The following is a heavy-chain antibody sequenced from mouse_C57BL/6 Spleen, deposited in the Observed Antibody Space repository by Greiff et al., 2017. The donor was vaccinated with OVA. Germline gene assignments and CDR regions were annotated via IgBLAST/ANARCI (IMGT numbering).Heavy chain of an antibody. CDR2: IYPSDSET. V-gene: IGHV1-61*01. J-gene: IGHJ2*01. CDR3: ARDYYGSSYGDY. D-gene: IGHD1-1*01. Sequence: LQQPGAELVRPGSSVKLSCKASGYTFTSYWMDWVKQRPGQGLEWIGNIYPSDSETHYNQKFKDKATLTVDKSSSTAYMQLSSLTSEDSAVYYCARDYYGSSYGDYWGQGTTLTVSS. CDR1: GYTFTSYW.